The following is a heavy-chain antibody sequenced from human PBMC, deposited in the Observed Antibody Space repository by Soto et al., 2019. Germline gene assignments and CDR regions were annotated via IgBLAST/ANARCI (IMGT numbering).Heavy chain of an antibody. D-gene: IGHD3-16*01. CDR1: GSSFTDDY. V-gene: IGHV1-2*02. CDR3: ARAHPWAPQRHFDH. J-gene: IGHJ4*02. CDR2: INPNGGGT. Sequence: PSATVSSKSSGSSFTDDYIHWVREAPRQGLEWMGWINPNGGGTNYAQKLQGRVTLTRDTSISTAYMELSRLRYDDTAVYYCARAHPWAPQRHFDHWGQGILVTVS.